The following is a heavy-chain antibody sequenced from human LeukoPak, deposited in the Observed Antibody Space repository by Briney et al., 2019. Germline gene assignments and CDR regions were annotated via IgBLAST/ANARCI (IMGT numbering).Heavy chain of an antibody. CDR1: GGSISSYY. V-gene: IGHV4-59*01. D-gene: IGHD5-24*01. CDR3: ARGGQGEMAS. Sequence: PSETLSLTCTVSGGSISSYYWSWIRQPPGKGLEWIGYIYYSGSTNYNPSLKSRVTISVDTSKNQFSLKLSSVTAADTAVYYCARGGQGEMASWGQGTLVTVSS. CDR2: IYYSGST. J-gene: IGHJ4*02.